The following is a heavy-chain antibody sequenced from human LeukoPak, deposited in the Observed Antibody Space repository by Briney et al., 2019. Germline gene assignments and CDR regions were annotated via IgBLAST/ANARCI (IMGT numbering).Heavy chain of an antibody. CDR2: IYYSGTT. J-gene: IGHJ6*03. CDR3: ARLGLWFHMDV. Sequence: SETLSLTCIVSGGSISSYYWSWIRQPPGKGLEWIGYIYYSGTTNYNPSLKSRVTLSVDTSKNQFSLKLTSVTAADTAVYYCARLGLWFHMDVWGKGTTVTISS. CDR1: GGSISSYY. V-gene: IGHV4-59*01. D-gene: IGHD5-18*01.